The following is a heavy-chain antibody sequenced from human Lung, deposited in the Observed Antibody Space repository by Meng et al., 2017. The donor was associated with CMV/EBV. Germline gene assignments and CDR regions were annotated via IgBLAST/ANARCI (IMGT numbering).Heavy chain of an antibody. CDR2: IYHSGST. CDR3: ASFPPPGKQWLVTDY. Sequence: QVPLRGSGPGLVKPSGTLPLTCAVSGGSISSSNWWSWVRQPPGKGLEWIGEIYHSGSTNYNPSLKSRVTISVDKSKNQFSLKLSSVTAADTAVYYCASFPPPGKQWLVTDYWGQGTLVTVSS. CDR1: GGSISSSNW. J-gene: IGHJ4*02. V-gene: IGHV4-4*02. D-gene: IGHD6-19*01.